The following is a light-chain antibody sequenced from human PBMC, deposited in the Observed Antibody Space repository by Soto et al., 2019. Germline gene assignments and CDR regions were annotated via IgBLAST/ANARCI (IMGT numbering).Light chain of an antibody. Sequence: IQMTQSPSSLSASVGDRFAITCRASHNINTYLNWYQQRPGKAPXXLIYAASSVQGGVPSRFSGSGSGTDFTLTISSMTPEDFATYYCQLSDSSLTFGQGTRLEIK. CDR1: HNINTY. V-gene: IGKV1-39*01. CDR3: QLSDSSLT. J-gene: IGKJ5*01. CDR2: AAS.